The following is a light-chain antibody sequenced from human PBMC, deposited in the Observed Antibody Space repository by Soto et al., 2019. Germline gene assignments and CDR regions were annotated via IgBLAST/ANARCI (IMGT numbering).Light chain of an antibody. J-gene: IGLJ1*01. CDR2: YNN. CDR1: DSNIGSNS. CDR3: AAWDASLSACV. Sequence: LTQPPSASGTAGQVVTISCSGGDSNIGSNSVYWYQHLPRMAPKLLIYYNNQRPSGVPDRFSGSRSGTSASLAIVGLRSEDEAVYYCAAWDASLSACVFGNGTKVTVL. V-gene: IGLV1-47*02.